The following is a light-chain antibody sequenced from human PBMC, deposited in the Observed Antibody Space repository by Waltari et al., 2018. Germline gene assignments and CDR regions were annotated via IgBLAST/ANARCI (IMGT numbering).Light chain of an antibody. CDR1: SPRRYY. J-gene: IGLJ2*01. V-gene: IGLV3-19*01. CDR3: NSRDSSGNHLGV. Sequence: SSELTQDPAVSVALGQTVRIPCQGDSPRRYYASWYQPKPGQAPVLVIYGKNNRPSGIPDRFSGSSSGNTASLTITGAQAEDEADYYCNSRDSSGNHLGVFGGGTKLTVL. CDR2: GKN.